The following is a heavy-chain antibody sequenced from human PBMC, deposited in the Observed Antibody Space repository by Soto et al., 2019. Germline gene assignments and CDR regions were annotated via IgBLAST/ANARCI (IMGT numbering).Heavy chain of an antibody. V-gene: IGHV4-59*01. CDR3: ASDIAAATWFDP. D-gene: IGHD6-13*01. J-gene: IGHJ5*02. CDR2: IYYSGST. CDR1: GGSISSYY. Sequence: SETLSLTCTVSGGSISSYYWGWIRQPPGKGLEWIGYIYYSGSTNYNPSLKSRVTISVDTSKNQFSLKLSSVTAADTAVYYCASDIAAATWFDPSGLGTLVTVSS.